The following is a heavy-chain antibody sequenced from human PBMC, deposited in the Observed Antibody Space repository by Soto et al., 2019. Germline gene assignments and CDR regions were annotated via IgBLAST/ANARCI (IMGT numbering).Heavy chain of an antibody. D-gene: IGHD1-26*01. J-gene: IGHJ4*02. Sequence: QVQLVQSGAEVKKPRSSVKVSCKASGGTFSSYAISWVRQAPGQGLEWMGGIIPIFGTANYAQKFQGRVTITADEYTSTAYMELSSLRSADTAVYYCARYTVGATTAFDYWGQGTLVTVSS. CDR3: ARYTVGATTAFDY. CDR2: IIPIFGTA. CDR1: GGTFSSYA. V-gene: IGHV1-69*01.